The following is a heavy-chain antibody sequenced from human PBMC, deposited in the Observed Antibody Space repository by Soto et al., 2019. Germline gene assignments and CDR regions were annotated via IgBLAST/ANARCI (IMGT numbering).Heavy chain of an antibody. V-gene: IGHV3-33*01. Sequence: GGSLRLSCAAAGFTFSSYGMHWVRQAPGKGLEWVAVIWYDGSNKYYADSVKGRFTITRDNSKNTLYLQMNSLRAEDTAVYYCARTGSQFTGAYDIWGQGTMVTVSS. J-gene: IGHJ3*02. CDR3: ARTGSQFTGAYDI. D-gene: IGHD1-26*01. CDR2: IWYDGSNK. CDR1: GFTFSSYG.